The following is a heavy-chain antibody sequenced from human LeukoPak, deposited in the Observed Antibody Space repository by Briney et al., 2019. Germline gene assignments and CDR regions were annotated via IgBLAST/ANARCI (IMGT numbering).Heavy chain of an antibody. Sequence: SETLSLTCTVSGGPISSYYWSWIRQPPGKGLEWIGYIYYSGNTNYNPSLKSRVTISVDTSKNQFSLKLSSVTAADTAVYYCAREAVVPAAMMGGWRLAHYYYYMDVWGKGTTVTISS. CDR2: IYYSGNT. CDR1: GGPISSYY. D-gene: IGHD2-2*01. CDR3: AREAVVPAAMMGGWRLAHYYYYMDV. V-gene: IGHV4-59*01. J-gene: IGHJ6*03.